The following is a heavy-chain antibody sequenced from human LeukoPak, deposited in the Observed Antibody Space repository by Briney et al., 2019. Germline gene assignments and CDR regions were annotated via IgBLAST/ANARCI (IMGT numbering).Heavy chain of an antibody. J-gene: IGHJ6*03. Sequence: GGSLRLSCAASGFTFSSYWMSWVRQAPGKGLEWVANIKQDGSEKYYVDSVKGRFTISRDNAKNSLYLQMNSLRAEDTAVYYCARDTTVTSYYYYYYYMDVWAKGPRSPSP. CDR3: ARDTTVTSYYYYYYYMDV. CDR1: GFTFSSYW. D-gene: IGHD4-17*01. V-gene: IGHV3-7*01. CDR2: IKQDGSEK.